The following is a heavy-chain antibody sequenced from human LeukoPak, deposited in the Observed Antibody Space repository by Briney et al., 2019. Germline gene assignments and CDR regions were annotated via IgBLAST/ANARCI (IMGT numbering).Heavy chain of an antibody. D-gene: IGHD2-2*02. Sequence: SETLSLTCAVYGGSFSGYYWNWIRQPPGKGLEWIGEINHSGSTNYNPSLKSRVTISVDTSKNQFSLKLSSVSAADTAVYYCARGRVDLVVVVPAAIRYGMDVWGQGTTVTVSS. CDR2: INHSGST. J-gene: IGHJ6*02. V-gene: IGHV4-34*01. CDR3: ARGRVDLVVVVPAAIRYGMDV. CDR1: GGSFSGYY.